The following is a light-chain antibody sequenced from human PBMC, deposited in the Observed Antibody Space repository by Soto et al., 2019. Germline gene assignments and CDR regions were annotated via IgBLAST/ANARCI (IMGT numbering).Light chain of an antibody. CDR1: QSISTW. Sequence: DIQMTQSPSTLSASVGDRVTISCRASQSISTWLAWYQQKPGKAPKLLIYKASSLESGVPTRFSGIGSGTEFTLTISSLQPDDFATYRCQQSHNYPLTCGGGTKVELK. CDR2: KAS. CDR3: QQSHNYPLT. J-gene: IGKJ4*01. V-gene: IGKV1-5*03.